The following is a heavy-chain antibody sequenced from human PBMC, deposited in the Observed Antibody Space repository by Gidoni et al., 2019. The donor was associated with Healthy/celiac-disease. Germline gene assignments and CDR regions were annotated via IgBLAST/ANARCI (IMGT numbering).Heavy chain of an antibody. J-gene: IGHJ5*01. D-gene: IGHD6-13*01. CDR1: GFTFSSYA. CDR2: ISGSGGST. V-gene: IGHV3-23*01. Sequence: EVQLLESGGGLVQPGGSLRLSCAASGFTFSSYAMSWVRPAPGKGLEWVSSISGSGGSTYYADSVKGRFTISRDNSKNTLYLQMNSLRAEDTAVYYCASQGYSSSWFGYWGQGTLVTVSS. CDR3: ASQGYSSSWFGY.